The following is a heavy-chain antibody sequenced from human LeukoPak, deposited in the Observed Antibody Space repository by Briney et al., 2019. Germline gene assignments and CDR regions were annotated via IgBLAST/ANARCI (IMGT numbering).Heavy chain of an antibody. D-gene: IGHD4-17*01. CDR2: ISYIGST. V-gene: IGHV4-59*11. Sequence: PSETLSLTCAVSADSFSSHYWTWIRQSPGTGLEWIGYISYIGSTNYNPSLKSRVTISIDTSKNQFSLKLRSVTAAGTAVYYCARDLVTVTKGFDIWGQGTMVSVSS. CDR3: ARDLVTVTKGFDI. CDR1: ADSFSSHY. J-gene: IGHJ3*02.